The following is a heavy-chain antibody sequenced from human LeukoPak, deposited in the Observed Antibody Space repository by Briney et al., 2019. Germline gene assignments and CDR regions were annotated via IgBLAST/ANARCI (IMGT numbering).Heavy chain of an antibody. J-gene: IGHJ6*02. V-gene: IGHV1-69*04. CDR1: GGTFSSYT. Sequence: ASVKVSCKASGGTFSSYTISWVRQAPGQGLEWMGRIIPILGIANYAQKFQGRVTITADKSTSTAYMELSSLRSEDTAVYYCARDCDIVVVPAAIRYYYYSMDVWGQGTTVTVSS. D-gene: IGHD2-2*02. CDR3: ARDCDIVVVPAAIRYYYYSMDV. CDR2: IIPILGIA.